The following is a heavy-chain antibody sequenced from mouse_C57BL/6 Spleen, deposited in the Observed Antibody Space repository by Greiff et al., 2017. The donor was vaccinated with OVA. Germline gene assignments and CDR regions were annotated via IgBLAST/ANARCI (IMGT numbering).Heavy chain of an antibody. CDR1: GYTFTDYY. V-gene: IGHV1-26*01. J-gene: IGHJ4*01. Sequence: EVQLQQSGPELVKPGASVKISCKASGYTFTDYYMNWVKQSHGKSLEWIGDINPNNGGTSYNQKFKGKATLTVDKSSSTAYMELRSLTSEDSAVYYCAIPLLDYYAMDYWGQGTSVTVSS. D-gene: IGHD2-1*01. CDR2: INPNNGGT. CDR3: AIPLLDYYAMDY.